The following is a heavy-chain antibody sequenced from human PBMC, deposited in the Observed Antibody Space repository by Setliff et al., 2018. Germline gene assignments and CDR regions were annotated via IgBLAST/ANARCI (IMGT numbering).Heavy chain of an antibody. D-gene: IGHD3-10*01. V-gene: IGHV3-7*01. Sequence: GESLKISCAASGFAFGSSWMSWVRHVPGKGLEWVANIKSDGSERFYGHSVRGRFIVSRDNAKNSLFLQIFDLRVDDTAVYYCARDPTRFTKFRGVSIRYFYMDVWGKGTTVTVSS. CDR2: IKSDGSER. CDR1: GFAFGSSW. J-gene: IGHJ6*03. CDR3: ARDPTRFTKFRGVSIRYFYMDV.